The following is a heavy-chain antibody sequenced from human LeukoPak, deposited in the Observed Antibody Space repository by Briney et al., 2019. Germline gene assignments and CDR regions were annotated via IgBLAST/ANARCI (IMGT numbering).Heavy chain of an antibody. V-gene: IGHV3-23*01. CDR2: ISGSGGST. Sequence: PGGSLRLSCAASGFTFSSYAMSWVRQAPGKGLEWVSAISGSGGSTYYADSVKGRFTISRDNSKNTLYLQMNSLRAEDTAVYYCAKDLKNRRSMITFGGVIVNPWGQGTLVTVSS. D-gene: IGHD3-16*02. CDR3: AKDLKNRRSMITFGGVIVNP. CDR1: GFTFSSYA. J-gene: IGHJ5*02.